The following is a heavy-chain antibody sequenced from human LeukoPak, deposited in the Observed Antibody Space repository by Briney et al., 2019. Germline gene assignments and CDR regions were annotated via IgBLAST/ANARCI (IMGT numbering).Heavy chain of an antibody. Sequence: PGRSLRLPCAASGFTFSSYGMHWVRQAPGKGLEWVAVISYDGSNKYYADSVKGRFTISRDNSKNTLYLQMNSLRAEDTAVYYCAKDRSYVDTVYFDYWGQGTLVTVSS. J-gene: IGHJ4*02. CDR2: ISYDGSNK. V-gene: IGHV3-30*18. CDR1: GFTFSSYG. D-gene: IGHD5-18*01. CDR3: AKDRSYVDTVYFDY.